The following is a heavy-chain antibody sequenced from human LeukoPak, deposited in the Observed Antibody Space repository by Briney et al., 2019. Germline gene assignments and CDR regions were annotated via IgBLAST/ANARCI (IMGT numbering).Heavy chain of an antibody. CDR1: GFTFSSYA. V-gene: IGHV3-30-3*01. D-gene: IGHD3-22*01. Sequence: GGSLRLSCAASGFTFSSYAMHWVRQAPGKGLEWVAVISYDGSNKYYADSVKGRFTISRDNSKNTLYLQMNSLRAEDTAVYYCARGPTSITMIGVVPYFDYWGQGTLVTVSS. CDR3: ARGPTSITMIGVVPYFDY. J-gene: IGHJ4*02. CDR2: ISYDGSNK.